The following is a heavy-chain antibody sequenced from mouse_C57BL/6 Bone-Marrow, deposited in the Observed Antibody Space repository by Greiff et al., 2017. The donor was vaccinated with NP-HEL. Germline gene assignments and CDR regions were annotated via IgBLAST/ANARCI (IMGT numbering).Heavy chain of an antibody. J-gene: IGHJ2*01. CDR2: INTENGDT. CDR1: GFNIKDDY. Sequence: VQLQQSGAELVRPGASVKLSCTASGFNIKDDYMHWVKQRPEKGLEWIGRINTENGDTEYASKFQGEDTITADTSSNTAYLQLSSLMSEDTAVYDCTTDYYGSRDYWGQGTTLTVSS. CDR3: TTDYYGSRDY. D-gene: IGHD1-1*01. V-gene: IGHV14-4*01.